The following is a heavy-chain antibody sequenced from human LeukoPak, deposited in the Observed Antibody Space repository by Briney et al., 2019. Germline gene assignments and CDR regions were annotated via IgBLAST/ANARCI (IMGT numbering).Heavy chain of an antibody. CDR1: GSSFTSYW. Sequence: GASLRIPCKGSGSSFTSYWISWVRQLPGKGLEWMGRIDPSDSYTNYSLSFQGHVTISADKSISTAYLQWSSLKASDTAMYYCARRQYDSYNWFDPWGQGTLVTVSS. V-gene: IGHV5-10-1*01. J-gene: IGHJ5*02. CDR3: ARRQYDSYNWFDP. D-gene: IGHD3-22*01. CDR2: IDPSDSYT.